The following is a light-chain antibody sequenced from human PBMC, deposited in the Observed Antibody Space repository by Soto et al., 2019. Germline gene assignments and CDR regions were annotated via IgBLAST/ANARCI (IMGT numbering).Light chain of an antibody. CDR3: QHYGSSVT. Sequence: EIVLTQSPGTLSLSPGARATLSCRASESVSSHYIGWYQQRPGRAPRLLIYGTASRAPDIPVRFSGDGAGADFTLTITRLETEDFAVYYCQHYGSSVTFGGGTKVEVK. J-gene: IGKJ4*01. CDR1: ESVSSHY. V-gene: IGKV3-20*01. CDR2: GTA.